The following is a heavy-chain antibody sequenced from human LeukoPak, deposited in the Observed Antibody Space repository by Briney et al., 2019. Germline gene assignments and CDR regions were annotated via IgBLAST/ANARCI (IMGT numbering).Heavy chain of an antibody. V-gene: IGHV4-59*01. D-gene: IGHD3-10*01. CDR2: IYYSGST. CDR1: GGSISSYY. J-gene: IGHJ4*02. Sequence: SETLSLTCTVSGGSISSYYWSWIRQPPGKGLEWIGYIYYSGSTNYNPSLQSRVTRSVDTSKNQFSLKLSSVTAADTAVYYCARHHGSGSFHFDYWGQGTLVTVSS. CDR3: ARHHGSGSFHFDY.